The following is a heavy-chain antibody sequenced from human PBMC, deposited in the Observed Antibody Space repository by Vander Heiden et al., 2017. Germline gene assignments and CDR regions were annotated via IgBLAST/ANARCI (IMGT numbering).Heavy chain of an antibody. CDR2: ISDLGDTK. Sequence: CEASGFAFSSNDMNWVRQVPGQRLEWIAYISDLGDTKHYADSLKGRVTISRDNAKNSLYLEINRLTVGDTAFYYCASSFAASWFGEFLSPGYFDNWGKGTLVSVSA. CDR1: GFAFSSND. J-gene: IGHJ4*02. D-gene: IGHD3-10*01. V-gene: IGHV3-48*03. CDR3: ASSFAASWFGEFLSPGYFDN.